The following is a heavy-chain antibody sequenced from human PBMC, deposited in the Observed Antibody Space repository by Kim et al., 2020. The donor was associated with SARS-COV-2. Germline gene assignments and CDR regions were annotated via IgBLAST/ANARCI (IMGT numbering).Heavy chain of an antibody. V-gene: IGHV4-59*08. CDR2: IYYSGST. J-gene: IGHJ3*02. D-gene: IGHD2-2*01. CDR3: ARPVVPAAMGAFDI. Sequence: SETLSLTCTVSGGSISSYYWSWIRQPPGKGLEWIGYIYYSGSTNYNPSLKSRVTISVDTSKNQFSLKLSSVTAADTAVYYCARPVVPAAMGAFDIWGQGTMVTVSS. CDR1: GGSISSYY.